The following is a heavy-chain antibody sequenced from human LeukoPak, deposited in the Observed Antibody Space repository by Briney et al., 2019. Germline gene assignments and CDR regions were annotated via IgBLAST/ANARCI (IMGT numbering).Heavy chain of an antibody. D-gene: IGHD6-19*01. Sequence: GGSLRLSYAASGFSFSDYFMHWVRQAPGKGLEWVAVISYDGSNKYYADSVKGRFTISRDNSKNTLYLQMNSLRVEDTAVYYCAKVRWDNSGWYYLDNWGQGTLVTVSS. V-gene: IGHV3-30*18. CDR3: AKVRWDNSGWYYLDN. J-gene: IGHJ4*02. CDR1: GFSFSDYF. CDR2: ISYDGSNK.